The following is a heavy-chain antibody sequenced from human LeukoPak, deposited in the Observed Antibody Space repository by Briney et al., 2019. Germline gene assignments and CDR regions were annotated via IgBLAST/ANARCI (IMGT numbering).Heavy chain of an antibody. Sequence: PSETLSLTCTVSGDSISSSNYHWGWIRQSPEKGLEWIGTMDYSGNTFLHPSLKGRVTISADTSQSQFSLNLGSVTAADTAVYYCARGRNASGSYSFDYWGQGTLVTVSS. J-gene: IGHJ4*02. D-gene: IGHD1-26*01. CDR2: MDYSGNT. V-gene: IGHV4-39*01. CDR1: GDSISSSNYH. CDR3: ARGRNASGSYSFDY.